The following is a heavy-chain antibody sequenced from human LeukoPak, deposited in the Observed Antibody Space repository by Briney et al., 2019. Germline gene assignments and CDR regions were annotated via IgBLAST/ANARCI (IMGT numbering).Heavy chain of an antibody. V-gene: IGHV1-2*02. CDR1: GYTFTGYY. CDR3: ARDPVYCSGGRCSHFDY. CDR2: INPNSGGT. D-gene: IGHD2-15*01. Sequence: ASVKVSCKASGYTFTGYYMHWVRQAPGQGLEWMGWINPNSGGTNYAQKFQGRVTMTRDTSISTAYMELSRLRSDDTAVYYCARDPVYCSGGRCSHFDYWGQGTLVTVSS. J-gene: IGHJ4*02.